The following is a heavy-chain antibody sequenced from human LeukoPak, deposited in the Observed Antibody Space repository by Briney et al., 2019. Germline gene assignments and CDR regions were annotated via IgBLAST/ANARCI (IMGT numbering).Heavy chain of an antibody. CDR1: TFTVSGDY. V-gene: IGHV3-53*01. Sequence: GGSLRLSCAASTFTVSGDYMSWVRQAPGKGLEWVSLIYTGGATYYADSVKGRFTNSRDNSKKILCLQMNSLTAEETAVYYCASRVWWGLGTLVTVSS. CDR3: ASRVW. J-gene: IGHJ4*02. CDR2: IYTGGAT.